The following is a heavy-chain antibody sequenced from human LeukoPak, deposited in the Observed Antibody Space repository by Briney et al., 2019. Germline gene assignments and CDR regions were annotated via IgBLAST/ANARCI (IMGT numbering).Heavy chain of an antibody. CDR2: VYYGGST. V-gene: IGHV4-61*08. J-gene: IGHJ4*02. D-gene: IGHD2-15*01. CDR1: GGSISNGDHY. CDR3: ARGRGCSGGSCYADY. Sequence: SETLSLTCTVSGGSISNGDHYWSWIRQPPGKGLAWIGYVYYGGSTSYSPSLKSRVTISVDTSKNQFSLKLSSVTAADTAVYYCARGRGCSGGSCYADYWGQGTLVTVSS.